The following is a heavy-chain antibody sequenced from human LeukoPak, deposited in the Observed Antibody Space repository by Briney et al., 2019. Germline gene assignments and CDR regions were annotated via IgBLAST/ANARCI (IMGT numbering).Heavy chain of an antibody. CDR1: GGSISSYY. CDR3: ARAFWNDGSFDY. Sequence: PSETLSLTCTVSGGSISSYYWSWIRQLPGKGLEWIGYIYYSGSTNYNPSLKSRVTISVDTSKNQFSLKLSSVTAADTAVYYCARAFWNDGSFDYWGQGTLVTVSS. V-gene: IGHV4-59*01. D-gene: IGHD1-1*01. CDR2: IYYSGST. J-gene: IGHJ4*02.